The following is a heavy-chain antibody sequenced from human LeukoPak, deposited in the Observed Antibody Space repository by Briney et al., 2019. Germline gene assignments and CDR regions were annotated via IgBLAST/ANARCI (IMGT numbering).Heavy chain of an antibody. CDR1: GGSISSYY. J-gene: IGHJ4*02. CDR2: INHSGST. D-gene: IGHD5-12*01. CDR3: ARDADGYSGYGGFDY. Sequence: SETLSLTCTVSGGSISSYYWSWIRQPPGKGLEWIGEINHSGSTNYNPSLKSRVTISVDTSKNQFSLKLSSVTAADTAVYYCARDADGYSGYGGFDYSGQGTLVTVSS. V-gene: IGHV4-34*01.